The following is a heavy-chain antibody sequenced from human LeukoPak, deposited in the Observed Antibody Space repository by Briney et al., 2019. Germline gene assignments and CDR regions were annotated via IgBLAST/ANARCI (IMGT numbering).Heavy chain of an antibody. CDR3: ARDQPYSSGWYPNYDYYYYMDV. CDR2: TYYRSKWYN. J-gene: IGHJ6*03. D-gene: IGHD6-19*01. Sequence: SQTLSLTCAISGDSVSSNSAAWNWIRQTPSRGLEWLGRTYYRSKWYNDYAVSVKSRITINPDTSKNQFSLQLNSVTPEDTAVYYCARDQPYSSGWYPNYDYYYYMDVWGKGTTVTVSS. V-gene: IGHV6-1*01. CDR1: GDSVSSNSAA.